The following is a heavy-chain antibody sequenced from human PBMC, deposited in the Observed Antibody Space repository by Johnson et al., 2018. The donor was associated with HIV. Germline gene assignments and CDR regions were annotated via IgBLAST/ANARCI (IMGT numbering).Heavy chain of an antibody. V-gene: IGHV3-30-3*01. J-gene: IGHJ3*02. CDR3: AREFYIAAAGLGGAFDI. CDR1: GFTFSSYA. D-gene: IGHD6-13*01. Sequence: QVQLVESGGGVVQPGRSLRLSCAASGFTFSSYAMHWVRQAPGKGLELVAVISYDGSNKYYADSVKGRFTISRDNSKNTLYLQMNSLRAEDTAVYYCAREFYIAAAGLGGAFDIWGQGTMVTVSS. CDR2: ISYDGSNK.